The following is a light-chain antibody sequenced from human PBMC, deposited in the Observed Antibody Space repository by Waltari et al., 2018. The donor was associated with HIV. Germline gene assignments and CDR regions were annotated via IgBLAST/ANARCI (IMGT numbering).Light chain of an antibody. J-gene: IGKJ3*01. Sequence: DIQMTQSPSSLSASVGDRVTILFRASQSISTYLNWYQHKPGKVPRLLISAASTLQTGVPSRFSGSGSGTEFTLTLSSLQPEDFATYYCQQSSSTPLTFGPGT. CDR1: QSISTY. CDR2: AAS. CDR3: QQSSSTPLT. V-gene: IGKV1-39*01.